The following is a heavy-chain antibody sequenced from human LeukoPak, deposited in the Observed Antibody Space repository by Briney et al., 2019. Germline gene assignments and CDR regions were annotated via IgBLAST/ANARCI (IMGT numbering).Heavy chain of an antibody. CDR1: GFTFRISS. J-gene: IGHJ3*02. D-gene: IGHD3-16*01. CDR3: ARDQGLIPGRPGAFDI. Sequence: GGSLRLSCAASGFTFRISSMNWLRQAPGKGLEWVSYITRGSSQIYDADSVKGRFTISRDNAKNSLFLQMNSLRAEDTAVYYCARDQGLIPGRPGAFDIWGQGTMVTVSS. V-gene: IGHV3-21*01. CDR2: ITRGSSQI.